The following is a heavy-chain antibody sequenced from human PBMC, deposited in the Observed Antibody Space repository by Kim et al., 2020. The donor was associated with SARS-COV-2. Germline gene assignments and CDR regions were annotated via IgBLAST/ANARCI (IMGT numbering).Heavy chain of an antibody. CDR2: ISYDGSNK. CDR3: AKDSPYSNYYYYYYGM. Sequence: GGSLRLSCAASGFTFSSYGMHWVRQAPGKGLEWVAVISYDGSNKYYADSVKGRFTISRDNSKNTLYLQMNSLRAEDTAVYYCAKDSPYSNYYYYYYGM. J-gene: IGHJ6*01. V-gene: IGHV3-30*18. CDR1: GFTFSSYG. D-gene: IGHD4-4*01.